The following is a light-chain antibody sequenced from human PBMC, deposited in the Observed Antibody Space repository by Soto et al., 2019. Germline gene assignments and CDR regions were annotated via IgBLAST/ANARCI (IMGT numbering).Light chain of an antibody. V-gene: IGKV3-20*01. Sequence: EIGVTQSPGTLSLSPGERATLSCRASQSVSSSYLAWYQQKPGQAPRLLIYGASSRATGIPARFSGSGSGTYFTLTISRLEPKDFAVYYCQQYGSSPPFTFGPGNKVDIK. CDR2: GAS. CDR1: QSVSSSY. CDR3: QQYGSSPPFT. J-gene: IGKJ3*01.